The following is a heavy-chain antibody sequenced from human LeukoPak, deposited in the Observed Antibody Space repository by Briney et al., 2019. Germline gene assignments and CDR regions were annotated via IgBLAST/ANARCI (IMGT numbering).Heavy chain of an antibody. CDR1: GGSFSGYY. J-gene: IGHJ4*02. D-gene: IGHD1-26*01. CDR2: INHSGST. Sequence: PSETLSLTCAVYGGSFSGYYWSWIRQPPGKGLEWIGEINHSGSTNYNPSLKSRVTISVDTSKNQFSLKLSSVTAADTAVYYCARLVGARAYCGQGTLVTVSS. V-gene: IGHV4-34*01. CDR3: ARLVGARAY.